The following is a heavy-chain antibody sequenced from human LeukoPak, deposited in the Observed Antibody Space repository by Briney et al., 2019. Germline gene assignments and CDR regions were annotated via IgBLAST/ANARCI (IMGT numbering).Heavy chain of an antibody. D-gene: IGHD6-19*01. CDR3: AKAASAPGYSSGWYPWYFDL. V-gene: IGHV3-9*01. CDR2: ISWNSGSI. J-gene: IGHJ2*01. CDR1: GFTFDDYA. Sequence: PGGSLRLSCAASGFTFDDYAMHWVRQAPGKGLEWVSGISWNSGSIGYADSVKGRFTISRDNAKNSLYLQMNSLRAEDTALYYCAKAASAPGYSSGWYPWYFDLWGRGTLVTVSS.